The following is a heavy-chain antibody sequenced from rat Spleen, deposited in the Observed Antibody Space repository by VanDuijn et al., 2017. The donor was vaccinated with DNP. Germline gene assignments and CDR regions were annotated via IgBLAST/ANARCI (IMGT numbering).Heavy chain of an antibody. V-gene: IGHV5-22*01. CDR2: ISYEGSVT. J-gene: IGHJ1*01. Sequence: EVQLVASGGGLVQPGRSMKLSCAASGFTFSNYYMAWVRQAPKKGLEWVASISYEGSVTYYGDSVKGRFTISRGNTKSTLYLQMNRLRSEDTATYYCARRILLQSYWYFDFWGPGIMVTVSS. CDR3: ARRILLQSYWYFDF. CDR1: GFTFSNYY. D-gene: IGHD1-1*01.